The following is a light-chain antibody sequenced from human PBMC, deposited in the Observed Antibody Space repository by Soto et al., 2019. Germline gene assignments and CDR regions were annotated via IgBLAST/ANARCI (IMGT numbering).Light chain of an antibody. V-gene: IGKV3-11*01. CDR1: QSVSSY. CDR3: QHRSNWPPT. J-gene: IGKJ4*01. Sequence: EIVLTQSPATLSLSPGERATLSCRASQSVSSYLAWYQQKPGQAPRLLIYDTSNRATGIPARFSGSGSGTDFTLTISSLEPEDFAVYNCQHRSNWPPTFGGGTKVEIK. CDR2: DTS.